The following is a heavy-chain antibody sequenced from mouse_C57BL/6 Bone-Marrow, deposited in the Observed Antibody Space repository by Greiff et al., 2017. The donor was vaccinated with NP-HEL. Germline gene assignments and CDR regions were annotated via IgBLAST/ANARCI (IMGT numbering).Heavy chain of an antibody. V-gene: IGHV1-55*01. J-gene: IGHJ3*01. CDR3: ARSGYSNYGFAY. D-gene: IGHD2-5*01. CDR1: GYTFTSYW. CDR2: IYPGSGST. Sequence: QVQLQQPGAELVKPGASVKMSCKASGYTFTSYWITWVKQRPGQGLEWIGDIYPGSGSTNYNEKFKSKATLTVDTSSSTAYMQLSSPTSEDSAVYYCARSGYSNYGFAYWGQGTLVTVSA.